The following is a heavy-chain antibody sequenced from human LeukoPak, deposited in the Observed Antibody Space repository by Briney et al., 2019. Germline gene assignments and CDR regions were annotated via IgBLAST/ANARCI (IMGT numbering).Heavy chain of an antibody. CDR3: ARNPESTGYFDY. J-gene: IGHJ4*02. D-gene: IGHD4-17*01. CDR2: IKPDGSEK. CDR1: QFTFSTHW. V-gene: IGHV3-7*01. Sequence: GGSLRLSCAASQFTFSTHWMAWVRQAPGKGLEWVATIKPDGSEKYYVDSVKGRFTISRDNAKNSLCLQMDSLRVEDTAVYYCARNPESTGYFDYWGQGTLVTVSS.